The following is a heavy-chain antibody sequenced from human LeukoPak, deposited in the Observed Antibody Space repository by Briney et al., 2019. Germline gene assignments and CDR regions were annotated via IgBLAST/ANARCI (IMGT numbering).Heavy chain of an antibody. CDR2: IWYDGSNK. D-gene: IGHD3-22*01. V-gene: IGHV3-33*01. CDR3: ARDPSDYYDSSGYYYCFDY. Sequence: GRSLRLSCAASGFTFSSYGMHWVRQAPGKGLEWVAVIWYDGSNKYYADSVKGRFTISRDNSKNTLYLQMNSLRAEDTAVYYCARDPSDYYDSSGYYYCFDYWGQGTLVTVSS. CDR1: GFTFSSYG. J-gene: IGHJ4*02.